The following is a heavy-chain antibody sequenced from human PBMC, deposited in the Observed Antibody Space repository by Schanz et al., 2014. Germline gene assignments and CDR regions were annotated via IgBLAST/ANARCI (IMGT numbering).Heavy chain of an antibody. J-gene: IGHJ4*02. Sequence: EVQLLESGGGLVQPGGSLKLSCAASGLIFSNYAMSWVRQAPGKGLKCVSFIYIGGNTYYADSVKGSFTISRDNSKNTVYIQMNILRAEYTALYCCARGGPAYYIDDWGQGTLVTVSS. CDR2: IYIGGNT. V-gene: IGHV3-66*01. D-gene: IGHD3-16*01. CDR1: GLIFSNYA. CDR3: ARGGPAYYIDD.